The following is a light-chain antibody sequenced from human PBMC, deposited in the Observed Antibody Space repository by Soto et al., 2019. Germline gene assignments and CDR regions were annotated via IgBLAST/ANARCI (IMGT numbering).Light chain of an antibody. CDR2: DAS. Sequence: EIVLTQSPATLSLSPGERASLSCRASQSVSTYLAWYQNKPGQAPRILIYDASNRATGIPARFSGSGSGTDFNLTISSLETEDFAAYDCQQRSNWTLTFGGGTKVDIK. CDR3: QQRSNWTLT. CDR1: QSVSTY. V-gene: IGKV3-11*01. J-gene: IGKJ4*01.